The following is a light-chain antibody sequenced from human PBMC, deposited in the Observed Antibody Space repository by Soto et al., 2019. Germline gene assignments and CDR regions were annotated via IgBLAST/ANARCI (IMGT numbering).Light chain of an antibody. J-gene: IGLJ1*01. V-gene: IGLV2-8*01. CDR2: EVN. Sequence: QSVLTQPPSASGSPGQSVTISCTGTSSDVGGYNYVSWYQQHPGKAPKLMIYEVNKRPSGVPDRFSASKSGNTASLTVSGLQAEDEADYYCSSHEGSNILFGTGTKVTV. CDR1: SSDVGGYNY. CDR3: SSHEGSNIL.